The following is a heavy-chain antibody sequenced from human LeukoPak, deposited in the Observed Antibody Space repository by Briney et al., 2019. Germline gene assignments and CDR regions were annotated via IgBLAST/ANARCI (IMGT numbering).Heavy chain of an antibody. V-gene: IGHV3-9*01. Sequence: SGGSLRLSCAASGFTFSSNWMHWVRQAPGKGLEWVSGISWNSGSIGYADSVKGRFTISRDNAKNSLYLQMNSLRAEDTALYYCAKDISYYYGMDVWGQGTTVTVSS. CDR1: GFTFSSNW. J-gene: IGHJ6*02. CDR2: ISWNSGSI. CDR3: AKDISYYYGMDV.